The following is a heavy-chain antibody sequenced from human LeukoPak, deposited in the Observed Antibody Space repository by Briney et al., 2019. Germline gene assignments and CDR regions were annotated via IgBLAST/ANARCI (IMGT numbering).Heavy chain of an antibody. V-gene: IGHV1-18*01. CDR1: GYTFTRYG. D-gene: IGHD3-9*01. CDR2: ISTYDGGT. J-gene: IGHJ5*02. CDR3: AKDWHILTGRNCFDP. Sequence: ASVKVSCKASGYTFTRYGITWVRQAPGQGLEWMGWISTYDGGTNYAQKLQGRVTMTRDTPTSTVYMELRSLRFDDTAIYYCAKDWHILTGRNCFDPWGQGTLVTVSS.